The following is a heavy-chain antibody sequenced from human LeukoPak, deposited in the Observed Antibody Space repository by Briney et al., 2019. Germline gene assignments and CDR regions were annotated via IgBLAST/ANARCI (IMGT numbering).Heavy chain of an antibody. V-gene: IGHV4-59*01. CDR3: AGSYHYYMDV. Sequence: SETLSLTCTVSGGSISNYYWSWIRQPPGKGLEWIGYISYIGSTNYNPSLKTRVTIPENTSKKQFSLKLSSVTAADTAVYYCAGSYHYYMDVWGKGTTVTVSS. CDR2: ISYIGST. CDR1: GGSISNYY. J-gene: IGHJ6*03.